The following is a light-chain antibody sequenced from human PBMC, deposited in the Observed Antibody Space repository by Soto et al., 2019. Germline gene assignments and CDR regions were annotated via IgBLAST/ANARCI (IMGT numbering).Light chain of an antibody. V-gene: IGKV1-39*01. CDR1: QSISNF. Sequence: DIPMTQSTSSLSPSVGDRVTITCRTSQSISNFLNWFQQKPGRAPDLLIYAASSLHTGVPSRFTGSGSWTYFTLTITNLQSEDFATYYCQQIYNTPYTFGQGSKLEI. CDR2: AAS. CDR3: QQIYNTPYT. J-gene: IGKJ2*01.